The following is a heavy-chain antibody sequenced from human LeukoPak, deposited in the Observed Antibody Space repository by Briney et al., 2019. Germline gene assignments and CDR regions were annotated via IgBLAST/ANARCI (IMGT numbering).Heavy chain of an antibody. Sequence: ASVKVSCKASGYTFTSYGISWVRQAPGQGLEWMGWSSAYNGNTNYAQKLQGRVTMTTDTSTNTAYMELRSLRSDDTAIYYCARGGNSGWRTPNDDYWGQGTLVTVSP. CDR1: GYTFTSYG. J-gene: IGHJ4*02. D-gene: IGHD6-19*01. V-gene: IGHV1-18*01. CDR2: SSAYNGNT. CDR3: ARGGNSGWRTPNDDY.